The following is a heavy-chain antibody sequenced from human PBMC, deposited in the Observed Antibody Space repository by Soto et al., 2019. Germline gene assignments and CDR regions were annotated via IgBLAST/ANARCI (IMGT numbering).Heavy chain of an antibody. CDR2: ISYDGSNK. CDR3: AKGQHCSSTSCYFYYYGMDV. V-gene: IGHV3-30*18. J-gene: IGHJ6*02. CDR1: GFTFNTYG. D-gene: IGHD2-2*01. Sequence: QVQLVESGGGVVQPGRSLRLSCAASGFTFNTYGMHWVRQAPGKGLEWVAVISYDGSNKYYADSVKGRLTISRDKSKNTLYLQMNSLRAEDTAVYYCAKGQHCSSTSCYFYYYGMDVWGQGTTVAVSS.